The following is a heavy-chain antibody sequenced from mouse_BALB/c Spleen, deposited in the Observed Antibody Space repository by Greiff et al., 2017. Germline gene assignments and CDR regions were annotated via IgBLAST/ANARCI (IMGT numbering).Heavy chain of an antibody. V-gene: IGHV5-12-1*01. D-gene: IGHD1-1*01. Sequence: EVKVVESGGGLVKPGGSLKLSCAASGFAFSSYDMSWVRQTPEKRLEWVAYISSGGGSTYYPDTVKGRFTISRDNAKNTLYLQMSSLKSEDTAMYYCASGSSYGYWGQGTTLTVSS. CDR3: ASGSSYGY. CDR1: GFAFSSYD. J-gene: IGHJ2*01. CDR2: ISSGGGST.